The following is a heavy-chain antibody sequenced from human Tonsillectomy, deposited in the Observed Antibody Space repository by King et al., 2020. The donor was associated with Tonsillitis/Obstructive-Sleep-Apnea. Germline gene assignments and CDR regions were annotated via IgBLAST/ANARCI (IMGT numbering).Heavy chain of an antibody. D-gene: IGHD4-17*01. CDR2: ISAGDSDT. CDR3: ARHYGDYYYYYYIDV. CDR1: GYIFPSYW. Sequence: QLLPSGSELKKPGQSLKISRTGSGYIFPSYWIGWVLQSGGKVLECSGIISAGDSDTRYSPSFQGQVTISADKSISTAYLQWSSLKASDTAVYYCARHYGDYYYYYYIDVWGKGTTVTVSS. J-gene: IGHJ6*03. V-gene: IGHV5-51*01.